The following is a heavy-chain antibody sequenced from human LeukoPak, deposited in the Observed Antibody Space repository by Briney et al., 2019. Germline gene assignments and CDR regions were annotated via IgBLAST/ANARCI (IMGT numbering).Heavy chain of an antibody. V-gene: IGHV3-64*04. Sequence: PGGSLRLSCSASGFTFSSYAMHWVRQAPGKGLEYVSAISSNGGSTYYADSVKGRFTISRDNSKNTLYLQMNSLRAEDTAAYYCVRDRAYSTSRGWLDPWGQGTLDTVSS. CDR3: VRDRAYSTSRGWLDP. J-gene: IGHJ5*02. D-gene: IGHD6-13*01. CDR2: ISSNGGST. CDR1: GFTFSSYA.